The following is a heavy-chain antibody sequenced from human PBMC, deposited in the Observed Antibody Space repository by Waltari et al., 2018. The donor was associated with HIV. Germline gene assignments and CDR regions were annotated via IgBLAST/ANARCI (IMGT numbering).Heavy chain of an antibody. Sequence: QVQLVQSGAEVKKPGASVKVSCKASGSIFTTYGISWVRQAPGQGLEWMGWMSGYNGNTNYAQKFQGRVSMTTDTSTSTAYMELRSLRSDDTAVYYCARVPTGGVAVYYYMDVWGKGTTVTVSS. V-gene: IGHV1-18*01. D-gene: IGHD6-19*01. CDR2: MSGYNGNT. J-gene: IGHJ6*03. CDR3: ARVPTGGVAVYYYMDV. CDR1: GSIFTTYG.